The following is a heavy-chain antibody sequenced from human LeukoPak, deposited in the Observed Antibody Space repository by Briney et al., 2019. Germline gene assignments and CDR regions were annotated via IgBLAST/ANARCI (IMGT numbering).Heavy chain of an antibody. CDR3: ARSVEMATIVDACDI. CDR2: IDPSGGST. CDR1: GYTFRTFG. J-gene: IGHJ3*02. V-gene: IGHV1-46*01. Sequence: ASVKVSCKASGYTFRTFGISWVRQAPGQGLEWMGLIDPSGGSTNYAQKFQGRVTMTRDMSTSTVYMELSSLRSEDTAVYYCARSVEMATIVDACDIWGQGTMITVSS. D-gene: IGHD5-24*01.